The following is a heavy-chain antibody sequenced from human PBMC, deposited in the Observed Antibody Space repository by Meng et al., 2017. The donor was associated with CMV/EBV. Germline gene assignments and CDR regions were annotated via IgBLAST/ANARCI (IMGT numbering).Heavy chain of an antibody. D-gene: IGHD1-20*01. CDR3: ASSYNWNYYYGMDV. V-gene: IGHV1-2*02. CDR1: GYTFTGYY. Sequence: ASVKVSCKASGYTFTGYYMHWVRQAPGQGLEWMGWINPNSGGTNYAQKFQGGVTMTRDTSISTAYMELSRLRSDDTAVYYCASSYNWNYYYGMDVWGQGTTVTVSS. CDR2: INPNSGGT. J-gene: IGHJ6*02.